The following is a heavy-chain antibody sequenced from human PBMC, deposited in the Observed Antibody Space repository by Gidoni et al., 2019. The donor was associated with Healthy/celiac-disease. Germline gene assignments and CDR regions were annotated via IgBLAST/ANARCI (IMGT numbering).Heavy chain of an antibody. D-gene: IGHD4-17*01. V-gene: IGHV4-39*01. Sequence: QLQLQESGPGLVKPSETLSLTCTVSGGSISSSSYYWGWIRQPPGKGLEWIGSIYYSGSTYYNPSLKSRVTISVDTSKNQFSLKLSSVTAADTAVYYCANADYGDYVGFDYWGQGTLVTVSS. J-gene: IGHJ4*02. CDR3: ANADYGDYVGFDY. CDR2: IYYSGST. CDR1: GGSISSSSYY.